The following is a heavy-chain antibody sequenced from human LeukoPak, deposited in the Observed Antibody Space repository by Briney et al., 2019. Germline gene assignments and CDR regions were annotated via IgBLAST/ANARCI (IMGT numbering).Heavy chain of an antibody. CDR3: TRMTTGHDY. V-gene: IGHV4-34*01. Sequence: SETLSLTCAVSGVSFNDYYWSWVRQTPGKGLEWIGEINHSGYTNDSPSLKSRVTLSIDTSRKQFSLNLRSVTVADSGIYYCTRMTTGHDYWGQGTLVAVSS. D-gene: IGHD4-17*01. CDR1: GVSFNDYY. CDR2: INHSGYT. J-gene: IGHJ4*02.